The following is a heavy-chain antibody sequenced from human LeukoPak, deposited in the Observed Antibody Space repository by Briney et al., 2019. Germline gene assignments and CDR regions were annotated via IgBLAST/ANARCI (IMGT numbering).Heavy chain of an antibody. J-gene: IGHJ3*02. CDR2: INPSGGST. CDR3: ARGLSGSYFSGTHHDAFDI. Sequence: ASVKVSCKASGYTFTSYYMHWVRQAPGQGLEWMGIINPSGGSTSYAQKFQGRVTMTRDTSTSTVYMELSSLRSEDTAVYYCARGLSGSYFSGTHHDAFDIWGQGTMVTVSS. V-gene: IGHV1-46*01. D-gene: IGHD1-26*01. CDR1: GYTFTSYY.